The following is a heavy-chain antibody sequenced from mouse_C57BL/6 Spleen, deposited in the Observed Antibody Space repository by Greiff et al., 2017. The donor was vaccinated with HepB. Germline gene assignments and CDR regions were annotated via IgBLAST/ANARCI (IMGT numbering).Heavy chain of an antibody. Sequence: DVQLQESGPELVKPGASVKISCKASGYSFTGYYMNWVKQSPEKSLEWIGEINPSTGGTTYNQKFKAKATLTVDKSSSTAYMQLKSLTSEDSAVYYCAREGGTAFDYWGQGTTLTVSS. D-gene: IGHD4-1*01. CDR1: GYSFTGYY. CDR2: INPSTGGT. V-gene: IGHV1-42*01. J-gene: IGHJ2*01. CDR3: AREGGTAFDY.